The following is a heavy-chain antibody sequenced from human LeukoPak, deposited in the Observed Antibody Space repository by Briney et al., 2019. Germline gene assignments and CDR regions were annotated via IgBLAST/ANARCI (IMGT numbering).Heavy chain of an antibody. V-gene: IGHV3-23*01. Sequence: GGSLRLSCVASGFTFSSYAGSWFRQGPGKGVECVSTFGRSAVHPYYADSVTRRFPISKDSSKNTLQMNSLTPQDTAIYYCVKHSGGVYGNSDSWGQGILVTVSS. CDR2: FGRSAVHP. CDR1: GFTFSSYA. J-gene: IGHJ4*02. D-gene: IGHD1-1*01. CDR3: VKHSGGVYGNSDS.